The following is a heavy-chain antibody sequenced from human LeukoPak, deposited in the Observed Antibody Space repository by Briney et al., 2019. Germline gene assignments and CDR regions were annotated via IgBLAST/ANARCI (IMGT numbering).Heavy chain of an antibody. J-gene: IGHJ2*01. CDR1: GYTFTSYD. CDR2: MNLNSGNI. CDR3: ARAQVVINWYFDL. Sequence: AAVKVCFKAAGYTFTSYDINWVGQATAQGLEWMGWMNLNSGNIGYAQKFHGRVPITRNPPLSTAYMELSSLRSEDTPVYYCARAQVVINWYFDLWGRGTLVTVSS. D-gene: IGHD2-21*01. V-gene: IGHV1-8*03.